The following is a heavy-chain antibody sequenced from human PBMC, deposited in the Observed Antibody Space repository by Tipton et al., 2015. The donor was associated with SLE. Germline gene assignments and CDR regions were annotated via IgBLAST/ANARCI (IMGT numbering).Heavy chain of an antibody. CDR1: GFSFSSFA. Sequence: SLRLSCAASGFSFSSFAMSWVRQAPGKGLEWVSTVEKDGSDTYYTDSVRGRFTLSRDNSKNTLYLQMNGLRAEETAVYYCARDGGSLEDYMDVWGKGTTVTVSS. V-gene: IGHV3-23*03. J-gene: IGHJ6*03. D-gene: IGHD1-26*01. CDR3: ARDGGSLEDYMDV. CDR2: VEKDGSDT.